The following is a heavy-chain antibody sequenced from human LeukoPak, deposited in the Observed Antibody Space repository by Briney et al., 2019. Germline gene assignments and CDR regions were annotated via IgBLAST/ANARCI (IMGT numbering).Heavy chain of an antibody. D-gene: IGHD6-13*01. V-gene: IGHV3-21*01. CDR3: ARDGYSSSWYVDY. CDR1: GFSFSKYG. Sequence: KPGGSLRLSCAASGFSFSKYGMHWVRQAPGKGLEWVSSISSSSSYIYYADSVKGRFTISRDNAKNSLYLQMNSLRAEDTAVYYCARDGYSSSWYVDYWGQGTLVTVSS. CDR2: ISSSSSYI. J-gene: IGHJ4*02.